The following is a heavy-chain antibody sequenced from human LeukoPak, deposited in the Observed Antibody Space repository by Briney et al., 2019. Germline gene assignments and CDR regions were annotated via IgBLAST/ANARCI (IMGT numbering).Heavy chain of an antibody. Sequence: GESLKISCKGSGYSFTSYWIGWVRQMPGKGLEWMGIIYPGDSDTRYSPSFQGQVTISVDKSISTAYLQWSSLKASDTAMYYCASTRNDYGDYRDAFDIWGQGTMVTVSS. CDR3: ASTRNDYGDYRDAFDI. CDR2: IYPGDSDT. D-gene: IGHD4-17*01. J-gene: IGHJ3*02. CDR1: GYSFTSYW. V-gene: IGHV5-51*01.